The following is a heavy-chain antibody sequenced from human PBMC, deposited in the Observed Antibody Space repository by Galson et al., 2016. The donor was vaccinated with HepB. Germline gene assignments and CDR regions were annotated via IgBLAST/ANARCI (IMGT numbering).Heavy chain of an antibody. Sequence: SVKVSCKASGYTFISCGISWVRQAPGQGFEWMGWIRAYSGNTNYAQKFQGRVTMTTDTSTSTAYMELSSLRSDDTAVYFCARSGDGNWFESWGQGTLVTASS. CDR2: IRAYSGNT. D-gene: IGHD2-21*02. CDR1: GYTFISCG. V-gene: IGHV1-18*01. J-gene: IGHJ5*01. CDR3: ARSGDGNWFES.